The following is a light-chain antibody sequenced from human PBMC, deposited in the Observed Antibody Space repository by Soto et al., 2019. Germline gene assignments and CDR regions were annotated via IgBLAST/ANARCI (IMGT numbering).Light chain of an antibody. J-gene: IGKJ5*01. CDR3: QQSFRTPIT. V-gene: IGKV1-39*01. Sequence: IQMTQSPSSLSASVGDRFTITCRASQGIRSELGWYQQKPGKAPNLLIYAASGLQSGVPSRFSGSGSGTDFTLTISSLQPEDFATYYCQQSFRTPITFGQGTRLEI. CDR2: AAS. CDR1: QGIRSE.